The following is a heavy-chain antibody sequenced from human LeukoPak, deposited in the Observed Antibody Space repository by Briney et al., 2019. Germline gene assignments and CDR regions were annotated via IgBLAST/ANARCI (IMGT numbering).Heavy chain of an antibody. V-gene: IGHV1-2*02. Sequence: ASVKVSCKACGYTFTGYYMHWVRQAPGQGLEWMGWINPNSGGTNYAQKFQGRVTMTRDTSISTAYMELSRLRSDDTAVYYCARDYSGYSSGWYDYWGQGTLVTVSS. CDR2: INPNSGGT. CDR3: ARDYSGYSSGWYDY. D-gene: IGHD6-19*01. J-gene: IGHJ4*02. CDR1: GYTFTGYY.